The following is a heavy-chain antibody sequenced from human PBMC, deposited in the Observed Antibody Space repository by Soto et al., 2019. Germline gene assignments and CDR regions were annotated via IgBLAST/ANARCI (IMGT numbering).Heavy chain of an antibody. V-gene: IGHV6-1*01. D-gene: IGHD3-3*01. CDR1: GDSVSNKNAA. CDR2: TYYKSKWYN. CDR3: AREVYYDFGRNYYYGLDV. Sequence: PSPTLSLTSDISGDSVSNKNAALSWIRQSPSRGLEWLGRTYYKSKWYNDYAHSLKSRITINPDTYKNQFSLHLNSVTPEDTAVYYCAREVYYDFGRNYYYGLDVCGQVTTVTVFS. J-gene: IGHJ6*02.